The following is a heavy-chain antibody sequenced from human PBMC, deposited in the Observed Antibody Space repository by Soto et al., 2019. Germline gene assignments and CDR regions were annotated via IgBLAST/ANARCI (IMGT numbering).Heavy chain of an antibody. D-gene: IGHD3-3*01. V-gene: IGHV1-69*01. CDR3: ARAPILVGVTPYENYFDS. CDR2: SIPICGTA. Sequence: SWKASGGRLSNSVISGVRQAPGQGIEWMGGSIPICGTANYAQKFQGRVTIIADESTSTAYMEVTSLRSEDTAVFYCARAPILVGVTPYENYFDSWGQGTLVTVSA. CDR1: GGRLSNSV. J-gene: IGHJ4*02.